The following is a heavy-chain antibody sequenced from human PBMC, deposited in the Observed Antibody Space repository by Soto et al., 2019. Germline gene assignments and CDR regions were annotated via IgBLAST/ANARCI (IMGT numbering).Heavy chain of an antibody. Sequence: QVQLQESGPGLVKPSETLSLTCTVSGGSIGNSYWSWIRQSPGKGLEWIGYIYYSGSSNYNPSLKSRVSISVDTSTNPFSLKLSSVTAEDTAVYYCARHSSSSPIFDYWGQGTLVIVSS. J-gene: IGHJ4*02. CDR1: GGSIGNSY. D-gene: IGHD6-13*01. V-gene: IGHV4-59*08. CDR3: ARHSSSSPIFDY. CDR2: IYYSGSS.